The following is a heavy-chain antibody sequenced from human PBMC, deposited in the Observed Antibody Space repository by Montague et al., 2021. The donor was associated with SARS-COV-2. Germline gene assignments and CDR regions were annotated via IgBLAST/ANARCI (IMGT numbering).Heavy chain of an antibody. J-gene: IGHJ4*02. V-gene: IGHV3-9*01. CDR3: AKDIATAAQYYIDY. D-gene: IGHD6-13*01. CDR2: ITWNSGTI. Sequence: SLRLSWSASGFTFGDYAMHWVRQAPGKGLEWVSGITWNSGTISYADSVKGRFTISRDNGKNSLYLQMNSLRIDDTALYYCAKDIATAAQYYIDYWGQGSLVTVSS. CDR1: GFTFGDYA.